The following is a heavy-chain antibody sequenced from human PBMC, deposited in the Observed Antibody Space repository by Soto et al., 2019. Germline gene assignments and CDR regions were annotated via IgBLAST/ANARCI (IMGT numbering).Heavy chain of an antibody. CDR3: ARGLTTNGMDV. CDR1: GFTFGSYS. D-gene: IGHD4-17*01. Sequence: PGGSLILSCAASGFTFGSYSMNWVRQAPGKGLEWVSSISSSSSYIYYADSVKGRFTISRDNAKNSLYLQMNSLRAEDTAVYYCARGLTTNGMDVWGQGTTVTVSS. CDR2: ISSSSSYI. V-gene: IGHV3-21*01. J-gene: IGHJ6*02.